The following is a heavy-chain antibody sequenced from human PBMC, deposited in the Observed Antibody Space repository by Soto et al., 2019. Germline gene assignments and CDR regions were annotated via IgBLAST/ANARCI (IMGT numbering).Heavy chain of an antibody. CDR1: GSTFTSYS. D-gene: IGHD6-19*01. V-gene: IGHV1-18*01. J-gene: IGHJ4*02. Sequence: SVKVSCKPSGSTFTSYSISWVRQAPGQGLEWMGWISAYNGNTNYAQKLQGRVTMTTDTSTSTAYMELRSLRSDDTAVYYCARNDIAGAGCPPFDYWGQGTLVTVSS. CDR3: ARNDIAGAGCPPFDY. CDR2: ISAYNGNT.